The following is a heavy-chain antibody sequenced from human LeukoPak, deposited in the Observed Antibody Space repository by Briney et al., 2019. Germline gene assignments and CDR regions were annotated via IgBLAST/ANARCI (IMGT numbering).Heavy chain of an antibody. D-gene: IGHD2-2*01. CDR3: AERGNPAVGHHYLDV. CDR1: GFNFSDSY. V-gene: IGHV3-23*01. Sequence: GGSLRLSCEATGFNFSDSYMTWVRQAPGKGLEWVSSITLSGGSTFYADSVKGRFTISRDNSKNTLYLQMNSLGAEDTAVYYCAERGNPAVGHHYLDVWGEGTTVSVSS. CDR2: ITLSGGST. J-gene: IGHJ6*03.